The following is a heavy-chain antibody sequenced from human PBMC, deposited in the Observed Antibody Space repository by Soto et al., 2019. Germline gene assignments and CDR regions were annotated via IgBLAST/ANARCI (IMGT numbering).Heavy chain of an antibody. CDR2: IIPIFGTA. J-gene: IGHJ5*02. Sequence: SVKVSCKASGGTFSSYAISWVRQAPGQGLEWMGGIIPIFGTANYAQKFQGRVTITADKSTSTAYMELSSLRSEDTAVYYCARDAGARFGELLRWFDPWGQGTLVIASS. CDR1: GGTFSSYA. V-gene: IGHV1-69*06. CDR3: ARDAGARFGELLRWFDP. D-gene: IGHD3-10*01.